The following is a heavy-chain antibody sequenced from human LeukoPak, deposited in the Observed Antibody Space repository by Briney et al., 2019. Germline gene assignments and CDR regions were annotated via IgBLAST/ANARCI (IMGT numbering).Heavy chain of an antibody. Sequence: GGSLRLSCAASGFTFSDYYMSWIRQAPGKGLEWVSYISSRGSTIYYADSVKGRFTISRDNAKNSLYLQMNSLRAEDTAVYYCARDKGVVPAATSFDYWGQGTLVTVSS. J-gene: IGHJ4*02. CDR1: GFTFSDYY. V-gene: IGHV3-11*04. D-gene: IGHD2-2*01. CDR2: ISSRGSTI. CDR3: ARDKGVVPAATSFDY.